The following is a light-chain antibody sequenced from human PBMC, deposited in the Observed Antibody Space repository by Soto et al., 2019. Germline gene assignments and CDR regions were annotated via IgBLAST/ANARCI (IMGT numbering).Light chain of an antibody. CDR2: DVS. CDR1: SSDVGAYNY. Sequence: QSVLTQPASVPGSPGQSITISCTGTSSDVGAYNYVSWYQQHPGKAPKLMIFDVSNRPSGVSNRFSGSKSGNTASLTISGLQAEDEADYYCSSYTTATTRVFGGGTKVTVL. J-gene: IGLJ3*02. V-gene: IGLV2-14*01. CDR3: SSYTTATTRV.